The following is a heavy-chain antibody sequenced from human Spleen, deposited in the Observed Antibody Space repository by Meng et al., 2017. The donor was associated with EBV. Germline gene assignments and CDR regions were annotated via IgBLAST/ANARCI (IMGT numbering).Heavy chain of an antibody. CDR3: ARDLGGNWLDY. CDR2: IYYDGNT. Sequence: QLQESVPVLLKPSAPLSLTCTVSGGSISSSSYSCDWCRQPPGKGLEWIVSIYYDGNTYYNPSLKSRVTISVDTSKNQFSLKLNSVTAADTAVYYCARDLGGNWLDYWGQGTLVTVSS. CDR1: GGSISSSSYS. D-gene: IGHD2/OR15-2a*01. V-gene: IGHV4-39*07. J-gene: IGHJ4*02.